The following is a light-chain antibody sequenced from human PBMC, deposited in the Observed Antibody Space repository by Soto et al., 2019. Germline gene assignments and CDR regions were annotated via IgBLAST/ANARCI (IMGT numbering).Light chain of an antibody. CDR2: HAS. J-gene: IGKJ2*01. Sequence: EIVLTQSPGTLSLSPGEVVTLSCRASQSVSRSCLAWYQQKHGQPPRLLIYHASSRATGIPDRVSGSGSGTAFTRTISRLEPDDLAVYSCQQYGSSPQTFGQGTKLEI. CDR3: QQYGSSPQT. V-gene: IGKV3-20*01. CDR1: QSVSRSC.